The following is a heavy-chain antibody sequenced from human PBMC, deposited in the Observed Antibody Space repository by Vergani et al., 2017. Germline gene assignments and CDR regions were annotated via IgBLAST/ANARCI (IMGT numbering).Heavy chain of an antibody. J-gene: IGHJ4*02. V-gene: IGHV3-9*01. CDR2: ISWNSKSE. CDR3: ARETRDTPSSLDY. Sequence: EVHLVESGGDLVEPGRSLRLSCAASGFIFDDYAMHWVRQVPGKGLEWVSGISWNSKSEAYADSVKGRFAISRDNAKNSLYLQMNSLRPEDTAQYYCARETRDTPSSLDYWGQGTLVTVSS. CDR1: GFIFDDYA. D-gene: IGHD5-24*01.